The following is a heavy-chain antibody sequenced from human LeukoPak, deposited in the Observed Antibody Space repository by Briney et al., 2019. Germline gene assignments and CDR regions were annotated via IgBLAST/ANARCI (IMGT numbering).Heavy chain of an antibody. Sequence: GGSLRLSCTTSGLTFSTSGFNWVRQAPGKGLEWVASIGPTGFDRYHADSIKGRFTISRDNANNFLYLQMNSLRAEDTAVYYCATETNGRHYDYWGQGTLLTVSS. CDR2: IGPTGFDR. V-gene: IGHV3-21*06. D-gene: IGHD1-14*01. CDR1: GLTFSTSG. J-gene: IGHJ4*02. CDR3: ATETNGRHYDY.